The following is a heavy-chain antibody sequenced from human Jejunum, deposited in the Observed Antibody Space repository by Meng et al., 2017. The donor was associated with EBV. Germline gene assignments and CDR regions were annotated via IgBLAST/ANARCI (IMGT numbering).Heavy chain of an antibody. CDR2: IYYSGST. V-gene: IGHV4-61*01. D-gene: IGHD5-12*01. Sequence: QLQETGPRPGNPSETLSLTCTVSGGSVNSGNVYWSWIRQPPGKGLELIGYIYYSGSTNYIPSLKSRVTISLDTSKNQFSLKLSSVTAADTAVYYCAGLRYSGYDRAFDYWGQGALVTVSS. CDR3: AGLRYSGYDRAFDY. CDR1: GGSVNSGNVY. J-gene: IGHJ4*02.